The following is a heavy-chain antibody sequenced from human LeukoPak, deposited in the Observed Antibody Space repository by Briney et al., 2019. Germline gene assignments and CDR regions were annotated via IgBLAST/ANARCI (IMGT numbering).Heavy chain of an antibody. CDR1: GFTFSSYV. CDR2: IWYDGSNK. D-gene: IGHD3-10*01. CDR3: ATDSGSGSYYKGFDY. Sequence: GGSVRLSCAASGFTFSSYVMQWVREARDKGLEGVVVIWYDGSNKYYADSVKGRFTISRDNSKNTLYLQMNSLRAEDTAVYYCATDSGSGSYYKGFDYWGQGTLVTVSS. J-gene: IGHJ4*02. V-gene: IGHV3-33*01.